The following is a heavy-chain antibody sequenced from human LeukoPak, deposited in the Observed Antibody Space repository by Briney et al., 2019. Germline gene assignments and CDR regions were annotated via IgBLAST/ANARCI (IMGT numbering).Heavy chain of an antibody. J-gene: IGHJ3*02. CDR1: GFTFSDYY. D-gene: IGHD3-3*01. Sequence: GGSLRLSCAASGFTFSDYYMSWIRQAPGKGLEWVSYISSSGSTIYYADSVKGRFTISRDNAKNSLYLQMNSLRAEDTAVYYCASGLRCLEWLGAFDIWGQGTMVTVSS. CDR3: ASGLRCLEWLGAFDI. V-gene: IGHV3-11*04. CDR2: ISSSGSTI.